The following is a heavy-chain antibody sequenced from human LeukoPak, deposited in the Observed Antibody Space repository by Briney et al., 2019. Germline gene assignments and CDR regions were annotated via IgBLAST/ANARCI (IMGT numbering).Heavy chain of an antibody. CDR3: VSVTGGSSPLYYFDY. V-gene: IGHV4-4*07. D-gene: IGHD6-6*01. J-gene: IGHJ4*02. CDR2: VSNSGRT. Sequence: LETLSLTCTVSGASVTIDYWGWIRQPPGKGLEWIGHVSNSGRTNYNPSLKSRVTISIDTSKNQFSLKLSSVTAADTAVYYCVSVTGGSSPLYYFDYWGQGTLVTVSS. CDR1: GASVTIDY.